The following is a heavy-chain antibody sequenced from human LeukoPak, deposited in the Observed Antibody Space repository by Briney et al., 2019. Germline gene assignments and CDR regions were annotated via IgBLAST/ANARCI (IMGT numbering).Heavy chain of an antibody. V-gene: IGHV1-18*01. CDR3: ARDIYYGSGTYYTF. CDR2: ISAYNGNT. CDR1: GYTFTSYG. Sequence: ASVKVSCKASGYTFTSYGISWVRQAPGQGLEWMGWISAYNGNTNYAQKLQGRVTMTTDTSTSTAYLELRSLTSDDTAVYYCARDIYYGSGTYYTFWGQGTLATVSS. J-gene: IGHJ4*02. D-gene: IGHD3-10*01.